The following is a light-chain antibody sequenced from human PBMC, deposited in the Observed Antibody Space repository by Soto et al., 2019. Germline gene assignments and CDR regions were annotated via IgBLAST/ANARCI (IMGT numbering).Light chain of an antibody. CDR2: EVS. Sequence: QSVLTQPASVSGSPGQSITISCTGTSSDVGGYNYVSWYQQHPGKAPKLMIYEVSNRPSGVSNRFSGSKSGNTASLTISGLQAEDEADYYCSSYTSSSIFYVFXTGTKGTVL. V-gene: IGLV2-14*01. CDR1: SSDVGGYNY. J-gene: IGLJ1*01. CDR3: SSYTSSSIFYV.